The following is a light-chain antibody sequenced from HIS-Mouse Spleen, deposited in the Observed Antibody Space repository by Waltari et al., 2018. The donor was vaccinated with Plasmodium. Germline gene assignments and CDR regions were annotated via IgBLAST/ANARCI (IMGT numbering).Light chain of an antibody. Sequence: SYVLTQPPSVSVAPGQTARITCGGDKIGSKRVQWYQQKPGQAPVLVVYDDSDRPSGIPERFSGSNSGNTATLTISRVEAGDEADYYCQVWDSSSDHVVFGGGTKLTVL. CDR3: QVWDSSSDHVV. CDR1: KIGSKR. V-gene: IGLV3-21*02. J-gene: IGLJ2*01. CDR2: DDS.